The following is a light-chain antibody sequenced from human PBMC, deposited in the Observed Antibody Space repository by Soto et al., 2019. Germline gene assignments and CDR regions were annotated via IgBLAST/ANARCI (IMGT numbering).Light chain of an antibody. CDR2: DAS. J-gene: IGKJ5*01. V-gene: IGKV3-11*01. CDR1: QSISSQ. CDR3: QQRINWPIT. Sequence: EIVLTQSPGTLSLSPGERATLSCRASQSISSQLAWYQQIPGQAPRLLIYDASNRATGIPARFSGSGSGTDFTLTISSLEPEDFAVYYCQQRINWPITFGQGTRLEIK.